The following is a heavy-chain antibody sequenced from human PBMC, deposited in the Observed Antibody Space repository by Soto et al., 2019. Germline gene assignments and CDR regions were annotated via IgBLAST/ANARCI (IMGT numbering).Heavy chain of an antibody. CDR2: ISYEGSNK. V-gene: IGHV3-30*18. CDR3: TKADSSGYPSDY. Sequence: QVQLVESGGGVVQPGRSLRLSCAASGFTFSSYGMHWVRQAPGKGLEWVAVISYEGSNKYYADSVKGRVTISRDNSKNTLYLQMNSLRAEDTAVYYCTKADSSGYPSDYWGQGTLVTVSS. D-gene: IGHD3-22*01. J-gene: IGHJ4*02. CDR1: GFTFSSYG.